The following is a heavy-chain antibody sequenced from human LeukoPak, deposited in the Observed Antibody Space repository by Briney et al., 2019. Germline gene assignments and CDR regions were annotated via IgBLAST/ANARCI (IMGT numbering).Heavy chain of an antibody. CDR1: GFTFSSCA. CDR2: ISGSGGST. J-gene: IGHJ4*02. D-gene: IGHD3-22*01. Sequence: LPGGPLRLSCAASGFTFSSCAMSWVRQAPGKGLEWVSAISGSGGSTYYADSVKGRFTISRDNSKNTLYLQMNSLRAEDTAVYYCAKDLMYYYDSSGSPHDYWGQGTLVTVSS. V-gene: IGHV3-23*01. CDR3: AKDLMYYYDSSGSPHDY.